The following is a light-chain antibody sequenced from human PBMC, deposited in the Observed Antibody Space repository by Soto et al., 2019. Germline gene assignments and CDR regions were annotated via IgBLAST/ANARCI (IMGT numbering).Light chain of an antibody. V-gene: IGLV2-14*01. CDR2: EVS. Sequence: QSVLTQPASVSGSPGQSIAISCTGTSSDVGTYNYVSWYQQHPGKAPKVMIYEVSXRPSGVSNRFSGTKSGNTASLTISGLQAEDEADYYCTSYTSSSLYVFGTGSKVTV. CDR3: TSYTSSSLYV. CDR1: SSDVGTYNY. J-gene: IGLJ1*01.